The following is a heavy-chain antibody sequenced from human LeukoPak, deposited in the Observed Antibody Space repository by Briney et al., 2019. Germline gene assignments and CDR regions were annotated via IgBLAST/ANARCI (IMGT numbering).Heavy chain of an antibody. D-gene: IGHD3-16*02. J-gene: IGHJ4*02. CDR3: ARSHSHRSYYFDY. Sequence: PGGSLRLSCAASGFTFSSYSINWVRQAPGKGLEWVSYITSSSSTIYYADSVKGRFTISRDNAKKSLYLQMSSLSAEDTAVYYCARSHSHRSYYFDYWGQGTLVIVSS. CDR2: ITSSSSTI. CDR1: GFTFSSYS. V-gene: IGHV3-48*04.